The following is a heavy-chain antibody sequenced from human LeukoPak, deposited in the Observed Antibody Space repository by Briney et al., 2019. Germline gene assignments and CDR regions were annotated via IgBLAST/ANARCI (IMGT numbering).Heavy chain of an antibody. V-gene: IGHV3-30-3*01. CDR1: GFTFSSYA. J-gene: IGHJ4*02. Sequence: GESLRLSCAASGFTFSSYAMHWVRQAPGKGLEWVAVISYDGSNKYYADSVKGRFTISRDNSKNTLYLQMNSLRAEDTAVYYCARDRDDSSSWYSYWFDYWGQGTLVTVSS. CDR2: ISYDGSNK. D-gene: IGHD6-13*01. CDR3: ARDRDDSSSWYSYWFDY.